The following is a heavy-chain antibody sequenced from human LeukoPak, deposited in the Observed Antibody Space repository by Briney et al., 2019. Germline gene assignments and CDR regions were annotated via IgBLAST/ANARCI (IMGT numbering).Heavy chain of an antibody. D-gene: IGHD6-13*01. CDR1: GITFSSFE. V-gene: IGHV3-48*03. J-gene: IGHJ4*02. CDR3: ARDPALYSSSWSTNYFDY. Sequence: GGSLRLSCAASGITFSSFEMTWVRQAPGKGLEWLSNIDTSGATVYYADSVKGRFTISRDNANNSLYLQMNSLRAEDTAVYCCARDPALYSSSWSTNYFDYWGQGTLVTVSS. CDR2: IDTSGATV.